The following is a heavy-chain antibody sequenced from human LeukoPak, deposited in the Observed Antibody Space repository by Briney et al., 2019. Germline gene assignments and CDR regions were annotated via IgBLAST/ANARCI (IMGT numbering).Heavy chain of an antibody. CDR3: ARALVAAAGTKPGMDV. J-gene: IGHJ6*02. CDR2: INHSGST. D-gene: IGHD6-13*01. CDR1: GGSFSGYY. V-gene: IGHV4-34*01. Sequence: PSETLSLTCAVYGGSFSGYYWSWIRQPPGKGLEWIGEINHSGSTNYNPSLKSRVTISVDTSKNQFSLKLSSVTAADTAVYCCARALVAAAGTKPGMDVWGQGTTVTVSS.